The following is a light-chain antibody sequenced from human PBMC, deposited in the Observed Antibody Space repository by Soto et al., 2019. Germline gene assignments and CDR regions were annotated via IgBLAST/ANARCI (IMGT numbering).Light chain of an antibody. CDR2: AAS. CDR1: QSISSY. CDR3: QQSYSTLTWT. V-gene: IGKV1-39*01. Sequence: DIQMTQSPSSLSASVGDRVTITCRASQSISSYLNWYQQKPGKAPKLLIYAASSLQSGVPSRFSGSGSGTDFPLTISSLQPEDFATYYCQQSYSTLTWTLGQGTKVEIK. J-gene: IGKJ1*01.